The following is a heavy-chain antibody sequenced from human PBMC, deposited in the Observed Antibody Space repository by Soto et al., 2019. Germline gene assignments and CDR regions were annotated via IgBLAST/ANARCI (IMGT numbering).Heavy chain of an antibody. J-gene: IGHJ4*02. CDR1: GFTFSNAW. V-gene: IGHV3-15*01. D-gene: IGHD3-10*01. Sequence: ETLSLSCAASGFTFSNAWMSWVRQAPGKGLEWVGRIKSKTDGGTTDYAAPVKGRFTISRDDSKNTLYLQMNSLKTEDTAVYYCTTAMVRGVISDYWGQGTLVTVSS. CDR2: IKSKTDGGTT. CDR3: TTAMVRGVISDY.